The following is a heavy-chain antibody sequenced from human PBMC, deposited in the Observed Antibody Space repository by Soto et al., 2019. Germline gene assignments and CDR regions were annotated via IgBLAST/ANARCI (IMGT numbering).Heavy chain of an antibody. J-gene: IGHJ4*02. CDR1: GYTLTSYG. Sequence: ASVKVSCKASGYTLTSYGISWVRQAPGQGLEWMGWISAYNGNTNYAQKLQGRVTMTTDTSTSTAYMERRSLRSDDTAVYYCARFFVSGDFWSGYYRPGDYWGQGTLGTVSS. V-gene: IGHV1-18*01. CDR3: ARFFVSGDFWSGYYRPGDY. D-gene: IGHD3-3*01. CDR2: ISAYNGNT.